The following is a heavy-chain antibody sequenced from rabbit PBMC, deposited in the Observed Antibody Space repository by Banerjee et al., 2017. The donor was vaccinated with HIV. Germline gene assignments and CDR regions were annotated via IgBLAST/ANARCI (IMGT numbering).Heavy chain of an antibody. J-gene: IGHJ6*01. Sequence: QSLEESGGDLVKPEGSLTITCTASGFSFSNKYVMCWVRQAPGKGLEWIGCINSSSRNAVYASWATGRFTISSNTNQNTVSLQMTSLTTADTATYFCARDDSGGAGAGYWDLWGPGTLVTVS. D-gene: IGHD8-1*01. CDR3: ARDDSGGAGAGYWDL. V-gene: IGHV1S40*01. CDR2: INSSSRNA. CDR1: GFSFSNKYV.